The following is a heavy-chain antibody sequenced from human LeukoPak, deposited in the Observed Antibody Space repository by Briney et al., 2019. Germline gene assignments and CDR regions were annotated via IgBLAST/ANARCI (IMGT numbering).Heavy chain of an antibody. CDR1: GFTFSSYA. CDR3: AKHYTSPRGVAVYYYYYMDV. CDR2: ISGSGGST. V-gene: IGHV3-23*01. Sequence: GGSLRLSCAASGFTFSSYAMSWVRQAPGKGLEWVSAISGSGGSTYYADSVKGRFTISRDNSKNTLYLQMNSLRAEDTAVYYCAKHYTSPRGVAVYYYYYMDVWGKGTTVTVSS. D-gene: IGHD6-19*01. J-gene: IGHJ6*03.